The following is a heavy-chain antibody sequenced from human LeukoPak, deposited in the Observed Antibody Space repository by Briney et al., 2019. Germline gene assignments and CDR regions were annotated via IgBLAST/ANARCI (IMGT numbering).Heavy chain of an antibody. Sequence: GRSLRLSCAASGFTFSSYAMHWVRQAPGKGLEWVAVISYDGSNKYYADSVKGRFTISRDNARNSLYLHMNSLRAEDTAVYYCARYRFVVGATDSFDIWGQGTMVTVSS. CDR3: ARYRFVVGATDSFDI. CDR1: GFTFSSYA. D-gene: IGHD1-26*01. J-gene: IGHJ3*02. V-gene: IGHV3-30*04. CDR2: ISYDGSNK.